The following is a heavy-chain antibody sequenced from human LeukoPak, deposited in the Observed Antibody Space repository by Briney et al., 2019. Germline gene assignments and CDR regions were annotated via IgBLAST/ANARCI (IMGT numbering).Heavy chain of an antibody. CDR1: GGSMNNYY. V-gene: IGHV4-59*12. CDR2: IYYSGST. D-gene: IGHD3-3*01. CDR3: ARMTYYDFWSGYSPYLFDY. J-gene: IGHJ4*02. Sequence: SETLSLTCTVSGGSMNNYYWSWIRQTPGKGLEWIGYIYYSGSTNYNPSLQGRVILSVDTSKNQFSLKLSSVTAADTAVYYCARMTYYDFWSGYSPYLFDYWGQGTLVTVSS.